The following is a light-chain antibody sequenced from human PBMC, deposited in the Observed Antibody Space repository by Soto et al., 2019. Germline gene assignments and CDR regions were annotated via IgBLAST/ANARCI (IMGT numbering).Light chain of an antibody. Sequence: SVLAQPPSASGTPGQRVTISCSGSSSNIGGNTVVWYQQLPGTAPKLLIYLNNQRPSGVPDRFSASKSGTSASLAISGLQSDDEADYSCAAWDDSLNGVVFGGGTQRPS. J-gene: IGLJ2*01. V-gene: IGLV1-44*01. CDR3: AAWDDSLNGVV. CDR1: SSNIGGNT. CDR2: LNN.